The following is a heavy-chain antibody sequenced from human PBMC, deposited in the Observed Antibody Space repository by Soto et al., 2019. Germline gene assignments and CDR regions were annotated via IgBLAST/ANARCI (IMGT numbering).Heavy chain of an antibody. J-gene: IGHJ4*02. CDR3: ARSGIVVVPAAMVGGY. CDR1: GFTFSSYS. V-gene: IGHV3-21*01. D-gene: IGHD2-2*01. Sequence: PGGSLRLSCSASGFTFSSYSMNWVRQAPGKGLEWVSSISSSSSYIYYADSVKGRFTISRDNAKNSLYLQMNSLRAEDTAVYYCARSGIVVVPAAMVGGYWGQGTLVTVSS. CDR2: ISSSSSYI.